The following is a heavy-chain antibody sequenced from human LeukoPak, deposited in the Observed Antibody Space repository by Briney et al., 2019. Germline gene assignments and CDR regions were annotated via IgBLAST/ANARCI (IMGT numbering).Heavy chain of an antibody. CDR3: ARGLGYCTSTTCLLPFDY. J-gene: IGHJ4*02. CDR2: ISSSGTTT. V-gene: IGHV3-48*03. Sequence: PGGSLRLSCAASGFSFSVYEMHWVRQAPGKGLEWISDISSSGTTTYYADSVKGRFTISRDNAKNTLYLQMNSLRAEDTAMYYCARGLGYCTSTTCLLPFDYWGQGTLVTVSS. CDR1: GFSFSVYE. D-gene: IGHD2-2*01.